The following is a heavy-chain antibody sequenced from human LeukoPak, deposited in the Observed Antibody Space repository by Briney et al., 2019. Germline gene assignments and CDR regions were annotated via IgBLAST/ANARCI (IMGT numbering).Heavy chain of an antibody. D-gene: IGHD1-14*01. V-gene: IGHV3-43*02. J-gene: IGHJ4*02. CDR3: AKDKTRGPGDY. CDR2: ISEDGGDT. Sequence: GGSLRLSRAASGFTFDDAMHWVRQTPGKGLECVSLISEDGGDTWYADSVKGRFTISRDNSKNSLYLQMNSLRAEDTAFYYCAKDKTRGPGDYWGQGTLVTVSS. CDR1: GFTFDDA.